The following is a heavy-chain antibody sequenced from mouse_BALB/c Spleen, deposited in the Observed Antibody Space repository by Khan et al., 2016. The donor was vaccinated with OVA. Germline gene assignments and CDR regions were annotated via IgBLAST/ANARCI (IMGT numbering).Heavy chain of an antibody. V-gene: IGHV2-9*02. CDR3: ARNREPDYFDY. CDR2: IWAGGST. J-gene: IGHJ2*01. CDR1: GFSLTSHG. Sequence: QVQLQQSGPGLVAPSQSLSITCTVSGFSLTSHGVHWFRQPPGKGLEWLGVIWAGGSTNYNSALMSRLSISKDSSKSQVFLKVSRLQADDNAIYYCARNREPDYFDYWGQGTTLIVSS.